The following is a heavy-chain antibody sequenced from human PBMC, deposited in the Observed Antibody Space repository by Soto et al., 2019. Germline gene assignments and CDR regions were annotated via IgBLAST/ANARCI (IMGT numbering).Heavy chain of an antibody. CDR1: GYNFAGYW. J-gene: IGHJ6*02. V-gene: IGHV5-51*01. D-gene: IGHD5-12*01. CDR3: ARQSGMDV. Sequence: PGESLKISCKTSGYNFAGYWIGWVRRMPGKGLEWLGIIFPGDSDTKYSPSFQGQVIISADKSIRTAYLRWSSLKASDTAIYYCARQSGMDVWGQGTTVTVSS. CDR2: IFPGDSDT.